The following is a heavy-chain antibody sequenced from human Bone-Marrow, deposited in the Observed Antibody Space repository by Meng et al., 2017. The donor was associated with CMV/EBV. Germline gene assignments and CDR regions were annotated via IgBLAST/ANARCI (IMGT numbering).Heavy chain of an antibody. Sequence: KVSCKASGGTFSSYAICWVRQAPGQGLEWMGGIIPILGIANYAQKFQGRVTITADKSTSTAYMELSSLRSEDTAVYYCARDSQGGMDVWGHGTTVTVSS. CDR2: IIPILGIA. V-gene: IGHV1-69*10. CDR3: ARDSQGGMDV. J-gene: IGHJ6*02. CDR1: GGTFSSYA.